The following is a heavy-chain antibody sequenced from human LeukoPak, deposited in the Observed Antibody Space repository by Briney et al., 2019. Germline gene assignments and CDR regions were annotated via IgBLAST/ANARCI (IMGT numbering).Heavy chain of an antibody. CDR1: GFTFSSYS. CDR3: ATPYYYDSSGYYSDY. D-gene: IGHD3-22*01. CDR2: ISSSSSYI. J-gene: IGHJ4*02. V-gene: IGHV3-21*01. Sequence: GGSLRLSCAASGFTFSSYSMNWVRQAPGKGLEWVSSISSSSSYIYYADSVKGRFTISRDNAKNSLYLQMNSLRAEDTAVYYCATPYYYDSSGYYSDYWGQGTLVTVSS.